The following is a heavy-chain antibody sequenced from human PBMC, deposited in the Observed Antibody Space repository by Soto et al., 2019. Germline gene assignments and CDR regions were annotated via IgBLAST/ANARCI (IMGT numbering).Heavy chain of an antibody. J-gene: IGHJ6*02. V-gene: IGHV3-33*01. D-gene: IGHD3-10*01. CDR2: IWHDGIRK. CDR3: VRDSGLYGLDV. CDR1: GFTFSTYG. Sequence: QVQLVESGGGVVQPGRSRRLSCVVSGFTFSTYGMHWVRQAPGKGLEWVAVIWHDGIRKYYVDSVKGRFTISRDDSENTLHLQMNSLRVEDTAVYYCVRDSGLYGLDVWGQGTTVTVSS.